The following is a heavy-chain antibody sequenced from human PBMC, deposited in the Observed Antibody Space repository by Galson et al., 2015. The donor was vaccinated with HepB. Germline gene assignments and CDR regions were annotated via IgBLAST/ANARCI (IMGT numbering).Heavy chain of an antibody. V-gene: IGHV1-24*01. CDR1: GYTLTELS. CDR3: ATTDIVATIFYFQH. D-gene: IGHD5-12*01. CDR2: FDPEDGET. J-gene: IGHJ1*01. Sequence: SVKVSCKVSGYTLTELSMHWVRQAPGKGLEWMGGFDPEDGETIYAQKFQGRVTMTEDTSTDTAYMELSSLRSEDTAVYYCATTDIVATIFYFQHWGQGTLVTVSS.